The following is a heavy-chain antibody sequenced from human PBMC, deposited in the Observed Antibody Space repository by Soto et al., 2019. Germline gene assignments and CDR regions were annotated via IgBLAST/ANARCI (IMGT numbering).Heavy chain of an antibody. CDR1: GASISRGGFH. CDR2: LYSGST. J-gene: IGHJ4*02. CDR3: ARRGSGHTFDY. Sequence: QLQLQESGPGLVKPSETLSLTCAVSGASISRGGFHWGWIRQPPGQGLEWMGSLYSGSTYYNPSLKSRVTISTDTSKNQFSLRLNSVTAADTAVYYCARRGSGHTFDYWGQGTLVTVSS. V-gene: IGHV4-39*01. D-gene: IGHD3-10*01.